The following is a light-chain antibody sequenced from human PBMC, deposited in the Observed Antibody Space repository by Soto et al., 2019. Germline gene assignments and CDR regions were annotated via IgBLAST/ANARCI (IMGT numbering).Light chain of an antibody. V-gene: IGKV2-30*01. J-gene: IGKJ2*03. CDR1: PSLVYRDGNTY. CDR2: KVS. CDR3: MQGTHWPPYS. Sequence: VVLTQSPLSLPVTLGQPASISCRSSPSLVYRDGNTYLNWFQQRPGQSPRRLIYKVSDRDSGVPDRFSGSGSGTDFTLKISRVEAEYVGIYYSMQGTHWPPYSFGQGTNLEIK.